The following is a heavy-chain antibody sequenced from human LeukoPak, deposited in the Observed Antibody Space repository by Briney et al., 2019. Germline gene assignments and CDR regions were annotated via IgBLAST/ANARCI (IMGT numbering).Heavy chain of an antibody. D-gene: IGHD6-13*01. CDR2: ISSSSSTI. J-gene: IGHJ6*03. CDR1: GFTLSSYS. Sequence: GGSLRLSCAASGFTLSSYSMNWVRQAPGKGLEWVSYISSSSSTIYYADSVKGRFTISRDNAKNSLYLQMNSLRAEDTAVYYCARDRGSSWPPYYYYMDVWGKGTTVTVSS. CDR3: ARDRGSSWPPYYYYMDV. V-gene: IGHV3-48*01.